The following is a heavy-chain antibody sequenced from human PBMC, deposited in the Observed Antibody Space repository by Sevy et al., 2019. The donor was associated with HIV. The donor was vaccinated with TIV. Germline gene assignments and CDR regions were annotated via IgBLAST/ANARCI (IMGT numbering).Heavy chain of an antibody. J-gene: IGHJ3*02. CDR1: GFTFSDPW. CDR2: ISGSGFDT. D-gene: IGHD6-19*01. V-gene: IGHV3-23*01. Sequence: GGSLRLSCVASGFTFSDPWMSWVRQAPGKGLEWVSAISGSGFDTYYGDSVKGRFTISRDNSKNTVHLQMNSLRAEDTATYFCAKEYRIAVAGTVAFDIWGQGTMVTVSS. CDR3: AKEYRIAVAGTVAFDI.